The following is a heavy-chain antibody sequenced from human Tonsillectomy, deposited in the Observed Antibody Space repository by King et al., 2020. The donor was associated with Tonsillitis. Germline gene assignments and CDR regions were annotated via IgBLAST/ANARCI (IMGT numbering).Heavy chain of an antibody. J-gene: IGHJ6*03. D-gene: IGHD3-3*01. CDR2: IIPTFGKP. V-gene: IGHV1-69*06. CDR1: GGTFSSFA. Sequence: QLVQSGAEVKKPGSSVKVSCKASGGTFSSFAIAWVRQAPGQGLEWMGGIIPTFGKPNYAQKFQGRVTIPADKSTSTAYMEGGSLRSEDTAVYFCARGNTDFWSGYYTPYYLDVWGKGTTVTVSS. CDR3: ARGNTDFWSGYYTPYYLDV.